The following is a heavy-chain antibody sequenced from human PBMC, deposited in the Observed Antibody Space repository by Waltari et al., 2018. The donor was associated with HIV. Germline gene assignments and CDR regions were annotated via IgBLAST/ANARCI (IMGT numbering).Heavy chain of an antibody. J-gene: IGHJ4*02. Sequence: EVQLVESGGGLVQPGGSLRLSCAASGFTFSSYWMHWVRQAPGKGMVWVSRIKRDGSSTLDEDYVKCRFTIYMDNAKNTLYLKMNSLRDKDTAVYYFATFPVNDHSNKRLGYWGQGTLVTVS. CDR1: GFTFSSYW. CDR2: IKRDGSST. V-gene: IGHV3-74*01. D-gene: IGHD4-4*01. CDR3: ATFPVNDHSNKRLGY.